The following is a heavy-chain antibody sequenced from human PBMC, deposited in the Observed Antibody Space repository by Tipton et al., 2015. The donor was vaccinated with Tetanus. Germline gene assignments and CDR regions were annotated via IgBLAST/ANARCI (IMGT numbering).Heavy chain of an antibody. V-gene: IGHV4-34*01. CDR1: GASFSDYY. D-gene: IGHD1-1*01. J-gene: IGHJ4*02. CDR3: ARANNEFPKKGPFDY. Sequence: LRLSCAVYGASFSDYYWSWIRQAPGKGLEWIGEINHSGSTNHNPSLKSRVTLSVDTSKNQFSLKLNSVTAADTAMYYCARANNEFPKKGPFDYWGQGALVLVSS. CDR2: INHSGST.